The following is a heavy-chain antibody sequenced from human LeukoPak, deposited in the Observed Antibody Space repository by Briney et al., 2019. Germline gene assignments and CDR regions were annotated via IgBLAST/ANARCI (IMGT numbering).Heavy chain of an antibody. CDR3: ARGVGTSWFDP. V-gene: IGHV1-2*02. D-gene: IGHD2-2*01. J-gene: IGHJ5*02. Sequence: ASVKVSCKAYGYTFSDYYMHWVRQAPGQGLEWMGWINPKSGGANFAEKFQGRVTMTRDTSIRTVYMELSRVTYDDTAVYYCARGVGTSWFDPWGQGTLVTDSS. CDR2: INPKSGGA. CDR1: GYTFSDYY.